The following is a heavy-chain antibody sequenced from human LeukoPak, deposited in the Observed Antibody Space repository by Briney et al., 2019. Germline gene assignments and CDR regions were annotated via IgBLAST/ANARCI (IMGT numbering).Heavy chain of an antibody. D-gene: IGHD3-16*01. J-gene: IGHJ4*02. CDR3: ARMIGDY. CDR1: GGSISSYY. CDR2: IYYSGSI. Sequence: PSETLSLTCTVSGGSISSYYWSWIRQPPGKGLEWIGYIYYSGSINYNPSLKSRVTISVDTSKNQFSLKLSSVTAADTGVYYCARMIGDYWGQGTLVTVSS. V-gene: IGHV4-59*01.